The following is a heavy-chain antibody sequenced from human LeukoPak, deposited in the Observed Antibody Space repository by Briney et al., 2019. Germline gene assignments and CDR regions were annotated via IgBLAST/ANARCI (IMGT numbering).Heavy chain of an antibody. CDR1: GYTFTDYY. V-gene: IGHV1-2*02. D-gene: IGHD3-10*01. CDR2: INPNSGGT. J-gene: IGHJ3*02. Sequence: AAVKVSCKASGYTFTDYYMHWVRQAPGQGLEWMGWINPNSGGTNYAQKFQGRVTMTRDTSISTGYMELSRLRSDDTAVYYCARDSGWDAFDIWGQGTMVTVSS. CDR3: ARDSGWDAFDI.